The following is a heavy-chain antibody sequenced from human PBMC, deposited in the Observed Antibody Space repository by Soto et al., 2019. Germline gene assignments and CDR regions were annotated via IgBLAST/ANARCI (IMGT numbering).Heavy chain of an antibody. J-gene: IGHJ6*02. CDR1: GFTFSRYA. V-gene: IGHV3-23*01. CDR2: ISASGGST. D-gene: IGHD6-19*01. Sequence: EVQLLESGGNLVQPGVSLRLSCAASGFTFSRYAMNWVRQAPGKGLEWVSSISASGGSTLYADSVKGRITISRDNSKNTLYLQPNSLRAEDTAVYFCAKCRAPSDWYPPYYYDMDVWGQGTTVTVSS. CDR3: AKCRAPSDWYPPYYYDMDV.